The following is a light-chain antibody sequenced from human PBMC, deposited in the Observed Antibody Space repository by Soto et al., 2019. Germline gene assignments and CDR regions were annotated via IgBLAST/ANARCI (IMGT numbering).Light chain of an antibody. Sequence: EIVMTQSPATLSVSPGERAALSCRASQSVSSDLAWYQQKPGQAPRLLMYGASTRATAIPARFSGSGSGTEFTLTISSLQSEDSAVYYCQQYNDWPPLTFGGGTKVEIK. V-gene: IGKV3-15*01. CDR1: QSVSSD. CDR2: GAS. J-gene: IGKJ4*01. CDR3: QQYNDWPPLT.